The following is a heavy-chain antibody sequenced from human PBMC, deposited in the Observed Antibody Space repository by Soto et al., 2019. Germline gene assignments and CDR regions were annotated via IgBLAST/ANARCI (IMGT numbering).Heavy chain of an antibody. D-gene: IGHD3-10*01. CDR3: ARGAPVFIQH. CDR1: GFTFSSYT. Sequence: GGSLRLSCAASGFTFSSYTMIRVRQAPGKGLEWVSAISGSGGSTYYADSVKGRFAISRDNSKNTLYLQMNSLRTEDTAVYYCARGAPVFIQHWGQGTLVTVSS. V-gene: IGHV3-23*01. J-gene: IGHJ1*01. CDR2: ISGSGGST.